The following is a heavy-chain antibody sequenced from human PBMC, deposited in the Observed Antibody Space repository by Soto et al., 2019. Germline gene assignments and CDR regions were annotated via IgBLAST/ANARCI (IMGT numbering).Heavy chain of an antibody. Sequence: EVQLLESGGGLVQPGGSLRLSCAASGFTFSSYAMSWVRQAPGKGLEWVSAISGSGGSTYYADSVKGRFTISRDNSKNTLYLQINSLRAEDTAVYYCAKDDGEGIAAAGTRGLLLHFFDYWGEGTLVTVSS. V-gene: IGHV3-23*01. CDR3: AKDDGEGIAAAGTRGLLLHFFDY. CDR2: ISGSGGST. CDR1: GFTFSSYA. D-gene: IGHD6-13*01. J-gene: IGHJ4*02.